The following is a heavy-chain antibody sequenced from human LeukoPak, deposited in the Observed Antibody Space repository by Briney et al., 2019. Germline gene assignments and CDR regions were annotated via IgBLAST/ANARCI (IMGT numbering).Heavy chain of an antibody. V-gene: IGHV3-48*01. J-gene: IGHJ6*02. CDR3: AKGGSYYTYYYYGMDV. Sequence: GGSLRLSCAASGFTFSSYSMIWVRQAPGKGLEWVSYISTSSTSTIYYADSVKGRFTISRDNSKNTLYLQMNSLRAEDTAVYYCAKGGSYYTYYYYGMDVWGQGTTVTVSS. D-gene: IGHD1-26*01. CDR1: GFTFSSYS. CDR2: ISTSSTSTI.